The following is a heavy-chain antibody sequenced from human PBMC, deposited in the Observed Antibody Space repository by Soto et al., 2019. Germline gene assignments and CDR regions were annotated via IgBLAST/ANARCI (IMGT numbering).Heavy chain of an antibody. CDR3: ARGASPGTSAFDI. D-gene: IGHD1-1*01. Sequence: QVQLVESGGGVVQPGRSLRLSCAASGFTFSSYGMHWVRQAPGKGLEWVAVIWYDGSNKYYADSVKGRFTISRDNSKNTLYLQMNSLRAEDTAVYYCARGASPGTSAFDIWGQGTMVTVSS. V-gene: IGHV3-33*01. CDR1: GFTFSSYG. J-gene: IGHJ3*02. CDR2: IWYDGSNK.